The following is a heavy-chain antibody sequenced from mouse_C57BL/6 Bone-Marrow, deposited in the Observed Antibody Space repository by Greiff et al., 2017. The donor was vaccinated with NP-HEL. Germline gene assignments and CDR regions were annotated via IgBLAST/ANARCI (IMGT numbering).Heavy chain of an antibody. J-gene: IGHJ4*01. CDR1: GFSFNTYA. V-gene: IGHV10-1*01. CDR2: ISSKSNNYAT. CDR3: VSQIYYGNYGAMDY. Sequence: EVKLMESGGGLVQPKGSLKLSCAASGFSFNTYAMNWVRQAPGKGLEWVARISSKSNNYATSYADSVKDRFTISRDDSESMLYLQMNNLKTEDTAMYYCVSQIYYGNYGAMDYWGQGTSVTVSS. D-gene: IGHD2-1*01.